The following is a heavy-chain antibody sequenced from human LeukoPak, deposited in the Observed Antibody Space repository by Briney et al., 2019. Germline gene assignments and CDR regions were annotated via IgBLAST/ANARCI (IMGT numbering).Heavy chain of an antibody. CDR1: GYTFTSYY. V-gene: IGHV1-46*01. CDR2: INPSGGST. Sequence: ASVKVSCKASGYTFTSYYMHWVRQAPGQGLEWMGIINPSGGSTSYAQKFQGRVTMTRDTSTGTVYMELSSLRSEDTAVYYCARDRHGAGILPDVWGQGTTVTVSS. CDR3: ARDRHGAGILPDV. J-gene: IGHJ6*02. D-gene: IGHD3-10*01.